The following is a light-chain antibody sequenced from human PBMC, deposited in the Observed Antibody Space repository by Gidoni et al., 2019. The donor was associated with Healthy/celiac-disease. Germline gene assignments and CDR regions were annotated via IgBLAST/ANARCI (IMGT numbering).Light chain of an antibody. J-gene: IGKJ3*01. CDR2: GAS. V-gene: IGKV3-20*01. CDR3: QQYGSSPGVT. CDR1: PRVSSSY. Sequence: EIVLTQYPGTLSLSPGAGATLSCRASPRVSSSYLAWYQQKPGQAPRLLIYGASSRATGIPDRFSGSGSGTDFTLTISRLEPEDFAVYYCQQYGSSPGVTFGPGTKVDIK.